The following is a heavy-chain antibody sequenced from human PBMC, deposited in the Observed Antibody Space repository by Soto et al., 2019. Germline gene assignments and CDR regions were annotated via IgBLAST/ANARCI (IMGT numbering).Heavy chain of an antibody. CDR3: ARVGAGAAAGTGYYYGMDV. Sequence: VSGTCTVSGGSSSSDDYYWSWIRQPPGKGLEWIGYIYYSGYTFDNPSLTSRVTLSVDTSKNQFSLKLTSVTAADTAVYYCARVGAGAAAGTGYYYGMDVWGQGTTVPLS. V-gene: IGHV4-30-4*01. CDR2: IYYSGYT. D-gene: IGHD6-13*01. J-gene: IGHJ6*02. CDR1: GGSSSSDDYY.